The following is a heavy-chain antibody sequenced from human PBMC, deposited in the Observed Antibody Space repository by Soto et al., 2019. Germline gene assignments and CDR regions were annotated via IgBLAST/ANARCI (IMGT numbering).Heavy chain of an antibody. CDR3: ARGLRASYGVRLSYYYYGMDV. V-gene: IGHV4-34*01. Sequence: LSETLSLTCAVYGGSFSDYYWSWIRQPPGQGLECIGEISHRGDSNYNPSLKSRVTISVDTSTNQFSLNLSSVTAADTAVYYCARGLRASYGVRLSYYYYGMDVWGQGTTVTVSS. CDR2: ISHRGDS. CDR1: GGSFSDYY. D-gene: IGHD3-10*01. J-gene: IGHJ6*02.